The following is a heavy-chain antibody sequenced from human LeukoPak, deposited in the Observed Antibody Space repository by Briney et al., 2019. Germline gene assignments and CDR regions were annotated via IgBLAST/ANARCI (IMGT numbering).Heavy chain of an antibody. J-gene: IGHJ5*02. Sequence: ASVKVSCKVSGYTLTELFMHWVRQAPGKGLEWMGGFDPEDGETIYAQKFQGRVTMTEGTSTDTAYMELSSLRSEDTAVYFCATAYRCSSTSCHHHNWFDPWGQGTLVTVSS. D-gene: IGHD2-2*01. CDR2: FDPEDGET. V-gene: IGHV1-24*01. CDR3: ATAYRCSSTSCHHHNWFDP. CDR1: GYTLTELF.